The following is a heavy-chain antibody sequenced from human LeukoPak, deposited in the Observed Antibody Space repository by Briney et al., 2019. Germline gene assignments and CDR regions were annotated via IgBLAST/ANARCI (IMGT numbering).Heavy chain of an antibody. V-gene: IGHV4-4*09. CDR3: ARLGSYHDF. J-gene: IGHJ4*02. CDR1: GASISQYY. CDR2: IHTSGAG. Sequence: SETLSLTCTVSGASISQYYWSWIRQTPEKGLEWMGHIHTSGAGTYYPSLKSRLTMSIDTSRNQLSLKLTSVTAADTAVYFCARLGSYHDFWGQGALVTVSS. D-gene: IGHD1-26*01.